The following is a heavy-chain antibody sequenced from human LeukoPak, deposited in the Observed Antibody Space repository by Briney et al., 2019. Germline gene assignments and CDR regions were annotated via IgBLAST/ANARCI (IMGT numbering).Heavy chain of an antibody. CDR2: ISYDGSNK. D-gene: IGHD5-18*01. CDR1: GFTFSSYG. J-gene: IGHJ4*02. CDR3: AKDHAVNTALLDY. V-gene: IGHV3-30*18. Sequence: PGGSLRLSCAASGFTFSSYGMHWVRQAPGKGLEWVAVISYDGSNKYYADSVKGRFTISRDNSKNTLYLQMNSLRAEDTAVYYCAKDHAVNTALLDYWGQGTLVTVSS.